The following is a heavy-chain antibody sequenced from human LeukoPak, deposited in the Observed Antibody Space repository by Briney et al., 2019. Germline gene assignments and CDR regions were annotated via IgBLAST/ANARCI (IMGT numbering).Heavy chain of an antibody. D-gene: IGHD3-10*01. Sequence: SETLSLTCAVYSESFSTYYWNWIRQPPGKGLEWIGEINHSGSTNYNPSLKSRVTISVDTSKNQFSLKLSSVTAADTAVYYCARVCYYGSAYYYMDVWGKGTTVTVSS. CDR3: ARVCYYGSAYYYMDV. CDR1: SESFSTYY. V-gene: IGHV4-34*01. CDR2: INHSGST. J-gene: IGHJ6*03.